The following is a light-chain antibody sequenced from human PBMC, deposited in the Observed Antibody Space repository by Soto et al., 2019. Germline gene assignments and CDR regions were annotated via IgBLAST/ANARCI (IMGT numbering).Light chain of an antibody. CDR3: QHDNSYADA. J-gene: IGKJ1*01. V-gene: IGKV1-5*03. Sequence: DIQMTQSPSTLAGSVGDRVTIACRASQSISSWFAWYQQKPGKAPKLLIYKASTLKSGVPSRVSGSGSGTEFTLTISSLQRDVFATDVFQHDNSYADAVGQGTKVDLK. CDR1: QSISSW. CDR2: KAS.